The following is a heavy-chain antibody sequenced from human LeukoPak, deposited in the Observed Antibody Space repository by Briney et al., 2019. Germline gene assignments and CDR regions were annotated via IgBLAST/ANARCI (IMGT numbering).Heavy chain of an antibody. Sequence: SETVSLTCTVSGYSISDYYWTWIRQPPGKGLEWLGHVSYIGSTNYNPTLNSRVTISVDTSKNQFSLRLSSVTAADTAVYFCASSKPGYSSGLVGYWGQETLVTVSS. CDR3: ASSKPGYSSGLVGY. V-gene: IGHV4-59*01. CDR2: VSYIGST. J-gene: IGHJ4*02. CDR1: GYSISDYY. D-gene: IGHD6-19*01.